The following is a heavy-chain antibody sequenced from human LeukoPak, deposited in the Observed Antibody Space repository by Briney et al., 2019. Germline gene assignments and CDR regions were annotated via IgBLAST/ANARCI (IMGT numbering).Heavy chain of an antibody. D-gene: IGHD6-13*01. CDR2: IRTKPFGGTP. CDR1: GFTFGDYT. J-gene: IGHJ5*02. Sequence: GGSLRLSCTTSGFTFGDYTMSWFPQAPGKGLEWVGFIRTKPFGGTPEYGASVKGRFTISRDDSTGIAYLQMNSLKTEETAAYYWSRRAAAGITGWFDPWGQGTLLPVP. V-gene: IGHV3-49*03. CDR3: SRRAAAGITGWFDP.